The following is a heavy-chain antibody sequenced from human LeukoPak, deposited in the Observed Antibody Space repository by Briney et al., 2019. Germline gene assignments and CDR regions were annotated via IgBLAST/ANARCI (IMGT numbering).Heavy chain of an antibody. J-gene: IGHJ4*02. V-gene: IGHV1-2*02. Sequence: ASVKVSCKASGYTFTGYYMHWVRQAPGQGLEWMGWINPNSGGTNYAQKFQGRVTMTRDTSISTAYMELSRLRSDDTAVYYCARYYDSSGTYYFDYWGQGTLVTVSP. CDR1: GYTFTGYY. D-gene: IGHD3-22*01. CDR2: INPNSGGT. CDR3: ARYYDSSGTYYFDY.